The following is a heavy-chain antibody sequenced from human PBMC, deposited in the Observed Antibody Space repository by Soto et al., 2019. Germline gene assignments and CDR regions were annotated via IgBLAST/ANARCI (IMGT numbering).Heavy chain of an antibody. D-gene: IGHD3-22*01. CDR2: FDPEDGET. J-gene: IGHJ5*02. Sequence: ASVKVSCKVSGYTLTELSMHWVRQAPGKGLEWMGGFDPEDGETIYAQKFQGRVTMTEDTSTDTAYMELSSLRSEDTAVYYCATAQDSSGYWWFDPWGQGTLVTVSS. CDR3: ATAQDSSGYWWFDP. V-gene: IGHV1-24*01. CDR1: GYTLTELS.